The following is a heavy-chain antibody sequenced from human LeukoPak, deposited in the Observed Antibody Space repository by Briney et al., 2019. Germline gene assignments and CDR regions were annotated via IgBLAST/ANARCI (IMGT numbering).Heavy chain of an antibody. V-gene: IGHV3-66*01. D-gene: IGHD4-23*01. CDR2: IYSGGST. J-gene: IGHJ5*02. CDR3: AILQYGGTINWFDP. Sequence: GGSLRLSCAASGFTVSSNYMSWVRQAPGKGLEWVSVIYSGGSTYYADSVKGRFTISRDNSKNTLYLQMNSLRAEDTAVYYCAILQYGGTINWFDPWGQGTLVTVSS. CDR1: GFTVSSNY.